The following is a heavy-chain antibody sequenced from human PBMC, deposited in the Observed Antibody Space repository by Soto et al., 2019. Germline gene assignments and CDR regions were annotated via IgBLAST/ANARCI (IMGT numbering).Heavy chain of an antibody. Sequence: QVTLKESGPTLVKPTQTLTLTCTVSGLSLRTTGVGVGWVRQPPGKALEWLALLYWDDDKRYSPSLRSRLTLAKDISEKQVVITMTNIDTVDTATYYCVQSRCGGDCLEIYSSHAYNGLDVWGQGTTVTVSS. CDR2: LYWDDDK. CDR3: VQSRCGGDCLEIYSSHAYNGLDV. CDR1: GLSLRTTGVG. V-gene: IGHV2-5*02. J-gene: IGHJ6*02. D-gene: IGHD2-21*02.